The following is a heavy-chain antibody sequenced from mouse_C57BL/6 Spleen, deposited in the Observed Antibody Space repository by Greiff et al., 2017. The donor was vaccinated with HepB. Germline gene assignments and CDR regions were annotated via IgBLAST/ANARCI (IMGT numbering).Heavy chain of an antibody. J-gene: IGHJ2*01. CDR1: GYTFTSYW. D-gene: IGHD1-1*01. V-gene: IGHV1-72*01. CDR3: ARDYYGSSGGYYFDY. Sequence: VQLQQPGAELVKPGASVKLSCKASGYTFTSYWMHWVKQRPGRGLEWIGGIDPNSGGTKYNEKFKSKATLTVDKPSSTAYMQLSSLTSEDSAVYYCARDYYGSSGGYYFDYWGQGTTLTVSS. CDR2: IDPNSGGT.